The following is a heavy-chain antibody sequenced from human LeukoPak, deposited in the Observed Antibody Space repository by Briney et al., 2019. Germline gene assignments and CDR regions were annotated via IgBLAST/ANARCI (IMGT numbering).Heavy chain of an antibody. CDR1: GFTFSSYG. CDR3: ARRAAYYDFWSGYYTRRTAFDI. J-gene: IGHJ3*02. V-gene: IGHV3-33*01. Sequence: GGSLRLSCAASGFTFSSYGMHWVRQAPGKGLEWVAVIWYDGSNKYYADSVKGRFTISRDNSKNTLYLQMNSLRAEDTAVYYCARRAAYYDFWSGYYTRRTAFDIWGQGTMVTVSS. CDR2: IWYDGSNK. D-gene: IGHD3-3*01.